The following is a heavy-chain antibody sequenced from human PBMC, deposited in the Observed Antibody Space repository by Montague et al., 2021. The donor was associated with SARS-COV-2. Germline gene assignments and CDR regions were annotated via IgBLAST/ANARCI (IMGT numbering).Heavy chain of an antibody. CDR2: IWYDGSNK. D-gene: IGHD3-3*01. CDR3: AREAEIFGVVISPLFY. V-gene: IGHV3-33*01. CDR1: GFTFSRYG. Sequence: SLRLSCAASGFTFSRYGMHWVRQAPGKGLEWVAVIWYDGSNKYYXXSVKGRFTVSRDNSKNTLYLQMNSLRAEDTAVYYCAREAEIFGVVISPLFYWGQGTLVTVSS. J-gene: IGHJ4*02.